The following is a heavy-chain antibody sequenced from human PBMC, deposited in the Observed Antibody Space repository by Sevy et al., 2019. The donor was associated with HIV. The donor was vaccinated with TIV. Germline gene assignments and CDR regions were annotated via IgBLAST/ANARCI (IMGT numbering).Heavy chain of an antibody. CDR1: GYTFTDYY. CDR2: INPNDQVT. CDR3: ARLTTMPTSDHYGMDI. J-gene: IGHJ6*02. V-gene: IGHV1-2*02. D-gene: IGHD1-1*01. Sequence: ASVKVSCKASGYTFTDYYIHWVRQAPGQGLEWMAWINPNDQVTNYAQRFQGGVTVTRDTSISTAYMELRRLRSDDTAIYYCARLTTMPTSDHYGMDIWGQGTTVTVSS.